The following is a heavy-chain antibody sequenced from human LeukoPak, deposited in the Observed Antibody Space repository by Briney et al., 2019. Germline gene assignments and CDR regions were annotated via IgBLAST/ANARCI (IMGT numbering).Heavy chain of an antibody. CDR2: ISSSWSTI. CDR3: ERDDRTAAPAFDI. Sequence: GGSLRLSCAASGFTFSIYETNWVRQAPGRGLEGVSYISSSWSTIYSADSVQGRFTISRDNANHSLYLHMNSLRAEDTAVYYCERDDRTAAPAFDIWGQGTMVTVSS. J-gene: IGHJ3*02. D-gene: IGHD6-13*01. CDR1: GFTFSIYE. V-gene: IGHV3-48*03.